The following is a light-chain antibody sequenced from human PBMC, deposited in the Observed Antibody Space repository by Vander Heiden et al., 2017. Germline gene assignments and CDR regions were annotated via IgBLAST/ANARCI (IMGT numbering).Light chain of an antibody. V-gene: IGLV2-8*01. J-gene: IGLJ3*02. CDR1: SSDVGGYNY. CDR3: SSYAGSNNLV. Sequence: QSPLTQPPSASGSPGQSVTTSCTGTSSDVGGYNYVSWYQLHPGKAPKLMIYDVTKRPSGVPDRFSGSKSGNTASLTVSGLQAEDEADYYCSSYAGSNNLVFGGGTKLTVL. CDR2: DVT.